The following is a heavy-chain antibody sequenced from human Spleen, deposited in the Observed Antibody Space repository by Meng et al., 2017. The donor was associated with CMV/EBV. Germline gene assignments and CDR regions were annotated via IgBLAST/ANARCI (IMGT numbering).Heavy chain of an antibody. CDR2: ISASSTYI. Sequence: LSLTCAGSGFTFSTYSMNWVRQAPGKGLEWVSCISASSTYIYYADSVKGRFTISRDNAKNSLYLQMNSLRAEDTAVYYCARDMDFGVVIMGYGMDVWGQGTTVTVSS. D-gene: IGHD3-3*01. CDR1: GFTFSTYS. J-gene: IGHJ6*02. CDR3: ARDMDFGVVIMGYGMDV. V-gene: IGHV3-21*01.